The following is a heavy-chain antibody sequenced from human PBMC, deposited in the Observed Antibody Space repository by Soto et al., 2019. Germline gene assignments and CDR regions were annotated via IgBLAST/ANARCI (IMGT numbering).Heavy chain of an antibody. V-gene: IGHV1-69*12. CDR2: IIPIFGTA. CDR3: ATTPPVGGYYYYGMDV. Sequence: QVQLVQSGAEVKKPGSSVKVSCKASGGTFSSYAISWVRQAPGQGLEWMGGIIPIFGTANYAQKFQGRVTITAXDXTGXAYMELSSLRSEDTAVYYCATTPPVGGYYYYGMDVWGQGTTVTVSS. CDR1: GGTFSSYA. D-gene: IGHD1-26*01. J-gene: IGHJ6*02.